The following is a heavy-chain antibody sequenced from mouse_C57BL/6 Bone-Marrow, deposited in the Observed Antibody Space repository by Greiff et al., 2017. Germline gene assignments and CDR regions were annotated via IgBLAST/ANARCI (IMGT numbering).Heavy chain of an antibody. J-gene: IGHJ2*01. CDR2: IYPTSGRT. Sequence: VQLQQPGAELVKPGASVKMSCKASGYTFTSYWITWVKQRPGQGLEWIGDIYPTSGRTNYNEKFKSKAILTVDTSSNTAYMQLSSLTSEDSAVFYCARSGPLGGSLDYWGQGTTLTVSS. D-gene: IGHD4-1*01. V-gene: IGHV1-55*01. CDR1: GYTFTSYW. CDR3: ARSGPLGGSLDY.